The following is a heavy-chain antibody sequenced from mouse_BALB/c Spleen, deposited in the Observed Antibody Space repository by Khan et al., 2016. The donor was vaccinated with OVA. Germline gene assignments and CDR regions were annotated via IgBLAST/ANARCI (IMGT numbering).Heavy chain of an antibody. CDR2: INPTSGYT. CDR1: GYTFTTYW. J-gene: IGHJ2*01. CDR3: TRDRIDY. Sequence: QVRLQQSGAERAKPGASVKMSCKASGYTFTTYWMHWVKQRPGQGLEWIGYINPTSGYTDYNEIFKDRATFTADKSSSTSYRQLSTLKSEDSADYYCTRDRIDYWGQGTTLTVSS. V-gene: IGHV1-7*01.